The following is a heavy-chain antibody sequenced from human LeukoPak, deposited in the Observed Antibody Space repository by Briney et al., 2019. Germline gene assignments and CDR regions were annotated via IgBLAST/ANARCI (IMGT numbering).Heavy chain of an antibody. V-gene: IGHV3-23*01. CDR2: IFGSGGSP. CDR1: GFTFGSYA. D-gene: IGHD5-18*01. J-gene: IGHJ4*02. CDR3: GKTTVGYSSGQKPAWPVDY. Sequence: GGSLRLSCEASGFTFGSYAMYWVRQAPGKGLEWVAGIFGSGGSPHYADSVKGRFTISRDNSQNTVYLHINSLRAEDTAVYYCGKTTVGYSSGQKPAWPVDYWGQGTLVTLSS.